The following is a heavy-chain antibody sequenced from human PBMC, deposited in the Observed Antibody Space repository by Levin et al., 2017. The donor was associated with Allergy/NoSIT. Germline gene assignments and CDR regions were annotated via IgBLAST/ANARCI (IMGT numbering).Heavy chain of an antibody. CDR1: GGSISSYY. V-gene: IGHV4-59*01. CDR3: ARADIAAASLDY. CDR2: IYYSGST. D-gene: IGHD6-13*01. J-gene: IGHJ4*02. Sequence: SETLSLTCTVSGGSISSYYWSWIRQPPGKGLEWIGYIYYSGSTNYNPSLKSRVTISVDTSKNQFSLKLSSVTAADTAVYYCARADIAAASLDYWGQGTLVTVSS.